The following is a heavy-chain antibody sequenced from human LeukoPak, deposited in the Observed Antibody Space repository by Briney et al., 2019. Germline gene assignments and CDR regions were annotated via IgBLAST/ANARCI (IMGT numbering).Heavy chain of an antibody. CDR3: AKPYYYGSGANYFDY. CDR2: ISNDENNK. D-gene: IGHD3-10*01. CDR1: EFTFNSYG. Sequence: PGRSLRLSCAASEFTFNSYGMHWVRQAPGKGLEWVAVISNDENNKYYADSVKGRFTISRDNSKNTLFLQMNSLRAEDTAVYYCAKPYYYGSGANYFDYWGQGTLVTVSS. J-gene: IGHJ4*02. V-gene: IGHV3-30*18.